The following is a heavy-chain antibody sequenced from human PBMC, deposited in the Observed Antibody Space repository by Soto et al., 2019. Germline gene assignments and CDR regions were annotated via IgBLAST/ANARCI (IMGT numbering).Heavy chain of an antibody. Sequence: EVQLVESGGGLVQPGGSLRLSCAASGFTLSGRSMHWVRQAPGKGLVWVSGIDNAGTDSTYADSVKGRFTSSRDNAKNLLYLQMNRPRVEDTAVSYCARAWFGQDVWGKGNTVTVSS. D-gene: IGHD3-10*01. CDR3: ARAWFGQDV. CDR2: IDNAGTDS. CDR1: GFTLSGRS. V-gene: IGHV3-74*01. J-gene: IGHJ6*04.